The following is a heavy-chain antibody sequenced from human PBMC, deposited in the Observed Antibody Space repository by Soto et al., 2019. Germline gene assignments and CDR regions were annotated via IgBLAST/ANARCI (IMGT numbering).Heavy chain of an antibody. Sequence: QLQLQESGSGLVKPSQTLSLTCAVSGGSISSGGYSWSWIRQPPGKGLEWIGYIYHSGSTYYNPSLKRRVTTSVDRSKTQFSLKLSSVTAADTAVYYCASAPPTSHCPFDYWGQGTLVTVSS. CDR2: IYHSGST. D-gene: IGHD2-2*01. J-gene: IGHJ4*02. V-gene: IGHV4-30-2*01. CDR3: ASAPPTSHCPFDY. CDR1: GGSISSGGYS.